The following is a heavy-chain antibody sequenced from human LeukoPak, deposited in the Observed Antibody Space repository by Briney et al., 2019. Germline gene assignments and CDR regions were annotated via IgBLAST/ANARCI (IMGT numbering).Heavy chain of an antibody. CDR3: ARDPLRYFGIVTLSYGMDV. Sequence: RASVKVSCKASGYTFTSYAMHWVRQAPGQRLEWMGWINAGNGSTKYSQKFQGRVTITRDTSASTAYMELSSLRSADTAVYYCARDPLRYFGIVTLSYGMDVWGKGTTVTVSS. V-gene: IGHV1-3*01. J-gene: IGHJ6*04. D-gene: IGHD3-9*01. CDR2: INAGNGST. CDR1: GYTFTSYA.